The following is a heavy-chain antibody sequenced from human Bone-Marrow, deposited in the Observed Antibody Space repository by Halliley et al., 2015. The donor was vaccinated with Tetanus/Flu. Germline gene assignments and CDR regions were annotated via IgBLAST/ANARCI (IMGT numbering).Heavy chain of an antibody. CDR3: AKDPGVVLIAANAPDF. J-gene: IGHJ4*02. V-gene: IGHV3-30*18. Sequence: ISNDRSKKYYADSVKGRFTISRDNSKNTLFLQMSSLRVEDTALFYCAKDPGVVLIAANAPDFWGQGTQVSVSS. CDR2: ISNDRSKK. D-gene: IGHD2-15*01.